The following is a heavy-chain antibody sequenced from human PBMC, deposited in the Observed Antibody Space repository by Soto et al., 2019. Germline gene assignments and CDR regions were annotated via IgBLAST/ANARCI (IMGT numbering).Heavy chain of an antibody. CDR3: GRGWGGIVDS. Sequence: QVQLQQWGAGLLKPSETLSLTCTVYGGSFSGYYWSWIRQPPGKGLEWIGEINHSGSTNYNPSLKRRVTISEDATKDQFSLKLCAVAGAKTDVYYCGRGWGGIVDSWGAGSLFTVSS. CDR2: INHSGST. D-gene: IGHD7-27*01. V-gene: IGHV4-34*01. J-gene: IGHJ1*01. CDR1: GGSFSGYY.